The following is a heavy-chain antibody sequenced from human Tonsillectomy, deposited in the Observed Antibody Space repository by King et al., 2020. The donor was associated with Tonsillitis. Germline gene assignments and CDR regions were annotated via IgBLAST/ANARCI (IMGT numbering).Heavy chain of an antibody. Sequence: VQLVQSGAEVKKPGASVKVSCKASGYTFTSYGISWVRQAPGQGLELMGWISVDNGNINYAQKPQGRVTMTTDTSTSTAYMELRSLGSDDTAAYYCAREEGEVGIPQLGYNGVDVWGHGTTVTVSS. J-gene: IGHJ6*01. D-gene: IGHD6-13*01. CDR2: ISVDNGNI. CDR1: GYTFTSYG. V-gene: IGHV1-18*04. CDR3: AREEGEVGIPQLGYNGVDV.